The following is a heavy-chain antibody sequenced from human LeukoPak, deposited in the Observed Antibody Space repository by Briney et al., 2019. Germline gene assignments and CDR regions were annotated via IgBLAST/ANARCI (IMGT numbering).Heavy chain of an antibody. V-gene: IGHV4-38-2*02. CDR3: ARDPYCSGGSCYPFDS. Sequence: GSLRLSCAASGFTFSDYYMSWIRQAPGKGLEWIGSIHHSGNTYYNPSLKSRVTMSIDTSGNQFSLRLSSVTATDTAVYYCARDPYCSGGSCYPFDSWGPGTLVTVSS. CDR2: IHHSGNT. D-gene: IGHD2-15*01. CDR1: GFTFSDYY. J-gene: IGHJ4*02.